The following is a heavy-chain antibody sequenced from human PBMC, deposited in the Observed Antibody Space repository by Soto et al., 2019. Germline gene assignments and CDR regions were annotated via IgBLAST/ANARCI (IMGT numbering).Heavy chain of an antibody. D-gene: IGHD3-10*01. J-gene: IGHJ4*02. Sequence: PGGSLRLSCAASGFTFCSYWMSWVRQAPGKGLEWVANIKQDGSDKYYVDSVKGRFTISRDNAKNSLYLQMNSLTAEDTAVYYWARDNVRVRGVVPVHWGQGTLVTLSS. CDR1: GFTFCSYW. CDR3: ARDNVRVRGVVPVH. CDR2: IKQDGSDK. V-gene: IGHV3-7*01.